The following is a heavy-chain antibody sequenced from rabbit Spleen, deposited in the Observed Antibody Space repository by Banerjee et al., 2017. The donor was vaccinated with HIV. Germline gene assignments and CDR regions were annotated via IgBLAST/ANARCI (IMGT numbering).Heavy chain of an antibody. CDR3: ARDTGSSFSSYGMDL. CDR1: GFSFSSSYW. Sequence: QEQLEESGGGLVQPEGSLTLTCTASGFSFSSSYWICWVRQAPGKGLEWIACIYAGSGGSTYYASWAKGRFTISKTSSTTVTLQMTSLTAADTATYFCARDTGSSFSSYGMDLWGQGTLVTVS. V-gene: IGHV1S45*01. D-gene: IGHD8-1*01. J-gene: IGHJ6*01. CDR2: IYAGSGGST.